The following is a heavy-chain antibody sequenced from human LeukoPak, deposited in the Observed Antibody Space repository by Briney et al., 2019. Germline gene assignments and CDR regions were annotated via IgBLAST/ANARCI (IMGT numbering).Heavy chain of an antibody. J-gene: IGHJ4*02. CDR1: EGTSITYA. V-gene: IGHV1-69*04. CDR2: IIPILGTA. CDR3: ASVMVVDTAMAQGFYYFDC. Sequence: SVKVSGKAPEGTSITYAISGVPQAPGQGREWMVRIIPILGTANYAQTFKGRVTITADKSTSTAYMELSSLRSEDTAVYYCASVMVVDTAMAQGFYYFDCWGQGTLVTVSS. D-gene: IGHD5-18*01.